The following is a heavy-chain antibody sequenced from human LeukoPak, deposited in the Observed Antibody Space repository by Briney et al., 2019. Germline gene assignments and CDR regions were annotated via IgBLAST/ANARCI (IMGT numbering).Heavy chain of an antibody. V-gene: IGHV3-9*03. Sequence: PGRSLRLSCAASGFTFDDYAMHWDRQAPGRGLEWVSGISWNSGSIGYADSVKGRFTISRDNAKNSLYLQMNSLRAEDMALYYCAKSESSGWPIDAFDIWGQGTMVTVSS. CDR3: AKSESSGWPIDAFDI. CDR1: GFTFDDYA. D-gene: IGHD6-19*01. J-gene: IGHJ3*02. CDR2: ISWNSGSI.